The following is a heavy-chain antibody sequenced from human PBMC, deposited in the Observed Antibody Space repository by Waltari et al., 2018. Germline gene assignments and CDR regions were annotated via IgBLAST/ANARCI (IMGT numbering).Heavy chain of an antibody. D-gene: IGHD3-3*01. J-gene: IGHJ1*01. V-gene: IGHV4-34*01. CDR1: GGSLSGYY. Sequence: QQQLQQLGPALLKLSETLSPTCAAYGGSLSGYYWSWIRQPPRKGLEWSGKINPSRSTNYNTSLESRVTIAVDTTKNQFSLMRSSGTAANAAEYYGARGPRYTIIGVGKPLQHWGQGTLVTVSS. CDR3: ARGPRYTIIGVGKPLQH. CDR2: INPSRST.